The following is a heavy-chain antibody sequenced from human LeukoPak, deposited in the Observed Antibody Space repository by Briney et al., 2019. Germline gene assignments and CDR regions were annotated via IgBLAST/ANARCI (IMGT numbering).Heavy chain of an antibody. CDR1: GGSFSGYH. J-gene: IGHJ3*01. CDR3: ARSGSSGPPPL. Sequence: PSETLSLTCAVYGGSFSGYHWSWIRQPPGKGLEWIGEINHSGSTNYNPSLKSRVTVSVDTSKNQFSLRLTSVTAADTAVYYCARSGSSGPPPLWGQGTMVTVSS. D-gene: IGHD6-19*01. CDR2: INHSGST. V-gene: IGHV4-34*01.